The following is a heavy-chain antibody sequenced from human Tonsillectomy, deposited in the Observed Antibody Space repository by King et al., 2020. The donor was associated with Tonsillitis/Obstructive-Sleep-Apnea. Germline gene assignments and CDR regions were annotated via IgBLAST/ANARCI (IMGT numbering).Heavy chain of an antibody. D-gene: IGHD3-3*01. J-gene: IGHJ3*02. V-gene: IGHV3-30*04. Sequence: VQLVESGGGVVQPGRSLRLSCAASGFTFSSYAMHWVRQAPGKGLEWVAVISYDGSNKYYADSVKGRFTISRDNSKNTLYLQMNSLRAEDTAVYYCARVSLRFLEWPTAFDIWGQGTMVTVSS. CDR1: GFTFSSYA. CDR3: ARVSLRFLEWPTAFDI. CDR2: ISYDGSNK.